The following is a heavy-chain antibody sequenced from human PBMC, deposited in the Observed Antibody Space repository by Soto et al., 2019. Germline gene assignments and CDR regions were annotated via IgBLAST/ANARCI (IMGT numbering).Heavy chain of an antibody. CDR3: TTDLEAARGSYYYYGMDV. Sequence: GGSLRLSCAASGFTFSNAWMNWVRQAPGKGLEWVGRIKSKTDGGTTDYAAPVKGRFTISRDDSKNTLYLQMNSLKTEDTAVYYCTTDLEAARGSYYYYGMDVWGQGTTVTVSS. CDR1: GFTFSNAW. J-gene: IGHJ6*02. CDR2: IKSKTDGGTT. V-gene: IGHV3-15*07. D-gene: IGHD2-15*01.